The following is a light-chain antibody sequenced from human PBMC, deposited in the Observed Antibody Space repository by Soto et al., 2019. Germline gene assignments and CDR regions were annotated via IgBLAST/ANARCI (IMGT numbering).Light chain of an antibody. CDR2: GAS. CDR1: QSVSSSY. CDR3: QQCGSSPWT. Sequence: EIVLTQSPGTLSLSPGERATLSCRASQSVSSSYLAWYQQKPGQAPRLLIYGASSRATGIPDRFSGSGSGTDFTLTIRRLEPEDFAVFYCQQCGSSPWTFGKGTKV. J-gene: IGKJ1*01. V-gene: IGKV3-20*01.